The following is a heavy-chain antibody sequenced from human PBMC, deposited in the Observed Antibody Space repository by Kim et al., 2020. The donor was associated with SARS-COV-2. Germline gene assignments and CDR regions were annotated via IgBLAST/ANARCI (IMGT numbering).Heavy chain of an antibody. CDR3: AYVYGGTFDY. V-gene: IGHV3-23*01. J-gene: IGHJ4*02. Sequence: STYYADSVKGRFTISRDNSKNTLYLQMNSLRAEDTAVYYCAYVYGGTFDYWGQGTLVTVSS. CDR2: ST. D-gene: IGHD4-17*01.